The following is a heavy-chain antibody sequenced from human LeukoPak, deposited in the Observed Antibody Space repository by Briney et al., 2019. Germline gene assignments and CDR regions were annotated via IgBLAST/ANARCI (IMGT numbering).Heavy chain of an antibody. J-gene: IGHJ4*02. V-gene: IGHV4-39*01. D-gene: IGHD3-16*01. CDR3: ARLLRLGEGDY. CDR2: IYYSGST. CDR1: GGSLRSTNHY. Sequence: NTSETLSLTCTVSGGSLRSTNHYWGWIRQPPGKGLEWIGSIYYSGSTYYNPSLKSRLTISVDTSKNQFSLKLTSVTAADTAVYYCARLLRLGEGDYWGQGTLVTVSS.